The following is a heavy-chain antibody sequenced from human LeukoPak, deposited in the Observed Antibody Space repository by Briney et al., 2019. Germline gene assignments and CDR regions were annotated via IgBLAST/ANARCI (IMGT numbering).Heavy chain of an antibody. J-gene: IGHJ3*02. D-gene: IGHD4-17*01. V-gene: IGHV4-59*01. CDR1: GGSISSYY. Sequence: LETLSLTCTVSGGSISSYYWSWIRQPPGKGLEWIGYIYYSGSTNYNPSLKSRVTISVDTSKNQFSLKLSSVTAADTAVYYCARESTVTTDAFDIWGQGTMVTVSS. CDR2: IYYSGST. CDR3: ARESTVTTDAFDI.